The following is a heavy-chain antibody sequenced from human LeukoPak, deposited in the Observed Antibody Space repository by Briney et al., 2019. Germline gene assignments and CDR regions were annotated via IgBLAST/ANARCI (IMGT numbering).Heavy chain of an antibody. J-gene: IGHJ4*02. V-gene: IGHV4-34*01. Sequence: SETLSLTCGVYGGFLSGYYWSWIRQPPGKGLEWIGEINHSGTTNYNPSFKSRVTMTVDTSKNQLSLKLSSVTAADTAVYYCARGGGYYYGSGSRPLDYWGQGTLATVSS. CDR3: ARGGGYYYGSGSRPLDY. CDR1: GGFLSGYY. CDR2: INHSGTT. D-gene: IGHD3-10*01.